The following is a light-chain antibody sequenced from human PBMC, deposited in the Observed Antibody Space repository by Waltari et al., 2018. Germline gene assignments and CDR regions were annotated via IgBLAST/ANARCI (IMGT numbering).Light chain of an antibody. CDR2: GAS. CDR3: QQYGSSRWT. J-gene: IGKJ1*01. CDR1: QSVSSSY. Sequence: EIVLTQSPGTLSLSPGERATLSCRASQSVSSSYLAWYQQKPGQAPRLLIYGASSRATGIPDSGSGSGSGTDFTLTISRREPEDFAVYYCQQYGSSRWTVGQGTKVEIK. V-gene: IGKV3-20*01.